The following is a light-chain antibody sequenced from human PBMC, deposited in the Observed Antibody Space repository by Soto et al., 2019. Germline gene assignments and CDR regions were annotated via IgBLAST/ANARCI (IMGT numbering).Light chain of an antibody. Sequence: DLVMTQSPLSLSVTPGQPASISCKSSQSLLDSEGKTYLYWYLQKPGQPPHLLIWEVSNRFSGVPYRVSGSGSGTDFTLKISRVEAEDVGIYYCMQGLQLPLTFGGGTRLEIK. CDR1: QSLLDSEGKTY. CDR3: MQGLQLPLT. J-gene: IGKJ4*01. CDR2: EVS. V-gene: IGKV2D-29*01.